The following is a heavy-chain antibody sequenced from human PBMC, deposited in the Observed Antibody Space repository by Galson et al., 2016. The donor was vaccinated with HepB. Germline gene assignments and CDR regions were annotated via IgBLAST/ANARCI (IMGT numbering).Heavy chain of an antibody. CDR3: ARRRDGMDV. Sequence: QSGAEVKKPGESLKISCSTSGYNFATYWIGWVRQMPGKGLEWMGIMYPDDSDTRYSPSFQGQVTFSADKSISTAYLQWSSLKASDTAMYYCARRRDGMDVWGQGTTVIVSS. J-gene: IGHJ6*01. V-gene: IGHV5-51*01. CDR2: MYPDDSDT. CDR1: GYNFATYW.